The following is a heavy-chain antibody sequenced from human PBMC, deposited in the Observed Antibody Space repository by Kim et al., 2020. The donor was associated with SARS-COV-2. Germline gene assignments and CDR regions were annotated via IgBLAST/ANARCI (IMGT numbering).Heavy chain of an antibody. J-gene: IGHJ6*02. V-gene: IGHV7-4-1*02. Sequence: ASVKVSCKASGYTFTSYAMNWVRQAPGQGLEWMGWINTNTGNPTYAQGFTGRFVFSLDTSVSTAYLQISSLKAEDTAVYYCARWDTAFNTNYYYYYYGMDVWGQGTTVTVSS. CDR2: INTNTGNP. CDR1: GYTFTSYA. D-gene: IGHD2-8*01. CDR3: ARWDTAFNTNYYYYYYGMDV.